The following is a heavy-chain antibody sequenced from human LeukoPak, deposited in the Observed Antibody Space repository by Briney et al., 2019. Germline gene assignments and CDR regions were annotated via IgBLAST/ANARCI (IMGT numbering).Heavy chain of an antibody. CDR1: GGSISSYY. J-gene: IGHJ6*02. CDR3: ARVTRSGSYYYYYGMDV. D-gene: IGHD1-26*01. Sequence: SETLSLTCTVSGGSISSYYWSWIRQPPGKGLEWIGYIYYSGSTNYNPSLKSRVTISVDTSKNQFSLKLSSVTAADTAVYYCARVTRSGSYYYYYGMDVWGQGTTVTVSS. V-gene: IGHV4-59*01. CDR2: IYYSGST.